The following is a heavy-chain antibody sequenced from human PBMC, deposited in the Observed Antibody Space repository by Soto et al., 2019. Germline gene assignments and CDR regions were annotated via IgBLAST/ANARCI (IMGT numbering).Heavy chain of an antibody. V-gene: IGHV1-69*06. CDR3: ARVRVIRGVIPSHFGL. CDR1: GGTFNSYG. Sequence: QDHLAQSGAEVKKPGSSVTVSCKASGGTFNSYGISWVRQAPGQGLDWMGVIIPLYGTVNYAQKFQGRVSITADKSTSTAYMDLSSLISDDTAVYYCARVRVIRGVIPSHFGLWGKGTLVTVSS. J-gene: IGHJ4*02. CDR2: IIPLYGTV. D-gene: IGHD3-10*01.